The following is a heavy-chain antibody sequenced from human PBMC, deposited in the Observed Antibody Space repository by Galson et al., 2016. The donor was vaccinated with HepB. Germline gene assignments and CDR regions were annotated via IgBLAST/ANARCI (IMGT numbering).Heavy chain of an antibody. CDR2: INQDGSAN. V-gene: IGHV3-7*01. CDR3: AKNAQCTGGTCYLFDS. D-gene: IGHD2-15*01. J-gene: IGHJ4*02. CDR1: GFTFRSYW. Sequence: SLRLSCAGSGFTFRSYWMTWVRQAPGKGLEWVANINQDGSANHYVDSVKARFTVSRDNAKNSLFLQMNRLRDDDTAVYFCAKNAQCTGGTCYLFDSWGQGMLVSVSS.